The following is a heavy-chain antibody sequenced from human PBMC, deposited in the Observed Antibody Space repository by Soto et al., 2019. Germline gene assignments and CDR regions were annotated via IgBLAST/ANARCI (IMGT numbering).Heavy chain of an antibody. J-gene: IGHJ1*01. V-gene: IGHV3-9*01. Sequence: EVQLVESGGGLVQPGRSPRLSCAASGFTFDDYAMHWVRQVPGKGLEWVSGINWNSGSIGYGDSAKGRFAISRDNAKNSLHLQMNSLSAEDTAFYYCVKDESINWYSGHFRHWGQGTLVTVSS. CDR2: INWNSGSI. CDR3: VKDESINWYSGHFRH. CDR1: GFTFDDYA. D-gene: IGHD6-13*01.